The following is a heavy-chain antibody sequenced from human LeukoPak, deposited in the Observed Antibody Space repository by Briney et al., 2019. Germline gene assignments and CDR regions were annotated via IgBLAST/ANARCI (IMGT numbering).Heavy chain of an antibody. CDR1: GGSISSSTYY. Sequence: NTSETLSLTCTVSGGSISSSTYYWSWIRQPPGKGLEWIGYIYYSGSTNYNPSLKSRVTISVDTSKNQFSLKLSSVTAADTAVYYCARRSEYNWFDPWGQGTLVTVSS. V-gene: IGHV4-61*01. J-gene: IGHJ5*02. CDR3: ARRSEYNWFDP. CDR2: IYYSGST.